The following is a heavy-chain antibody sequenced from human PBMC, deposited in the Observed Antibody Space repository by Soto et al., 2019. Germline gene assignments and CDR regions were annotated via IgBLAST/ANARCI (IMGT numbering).Heavy chain of an antibody. Sequence: QVQLVQSGAEVKKPGSSVKVSCKASGGTFSSYSISWVRQAPGQGLEWMGGIIPIFGTANYAQKFQGRVTITADECTSTAYMELSSLRSEDTAVYYCARDGRQWLVPYYGYYYGMDVWGQGTTVTVSS. CDR2: IIPIFGTA. V-gene: IGHV1-69*01. CDR3: ARDGRQWLVPYYGYYYGMDV. CDR1: GGTFSSYS. J-gene: IGHJ6*02. D-gene: IGHD6-19*01.